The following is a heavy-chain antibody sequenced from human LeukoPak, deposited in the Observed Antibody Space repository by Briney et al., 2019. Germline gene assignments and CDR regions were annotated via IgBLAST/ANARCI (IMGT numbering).Heavy chain of an antibody. V-gene: IGHV3-66*01. Sequence: GGSLRLSCAASGFTFNNYAMSWVRQAPGRGLEWLSMIHTGGRTYYADSVKDRFTISRDNSGNTLHLEMSGLRVEDTAVYYCTRDWSGGGIAVASGFWGQGTLVIVSS. J-gene: IGHJ4*02. CDR1: GFTFNNYA. D-gene: IGHD6-19*01. CDR3: TRDWSGGGIAVASGF. CDR2: IHTGGRT.